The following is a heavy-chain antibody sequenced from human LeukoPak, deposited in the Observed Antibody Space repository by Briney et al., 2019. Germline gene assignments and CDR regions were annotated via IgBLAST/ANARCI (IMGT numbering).Heavy chain of an antibody. CDR2: ISAGGGST. Sequence: GGSLRLSCAASRFTFSSYAMSWVRQAPGKGLEWVSVISAGGGSTYYADSVKGRFTISRDNAKNSLYLQMNSLRAEDTAVYYCARARGIIDYWGQGTLVTVSS. CDR3: ARARGIIDY. V-gene: IGHV3-23*01. J-gene: IGHJ4*02. CDR1: RFTFSSYA. D-gene: IGHD3-10*01.